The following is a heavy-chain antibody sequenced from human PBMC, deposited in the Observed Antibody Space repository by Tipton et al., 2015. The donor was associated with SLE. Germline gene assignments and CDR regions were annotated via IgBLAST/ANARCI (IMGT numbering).Heavy chain of an antibody. V-gene: IGHV3-9*01. CDR1: GFTLDVYA. D-gene: IGHD3-16*01. CDR2: ISWNSGSI. CDR3: AKEHDGGAFDI. Sequence: SLRLSCAASGFTLDVYAMHWVRHAPGKSLEWVSGISWNSGSIVYADSVKGRFTISRDNAKNSLYLQMNSLRAEDTALYYCAKEHDGGAFDIWSQGTMVTVSS. J-gene: IGHJ3*02.